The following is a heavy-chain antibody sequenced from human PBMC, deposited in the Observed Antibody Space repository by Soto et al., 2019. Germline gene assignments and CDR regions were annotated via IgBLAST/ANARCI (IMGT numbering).Heavy chain of an antibody. CDR2: ISYDGSNK. Sequence: GGSLRLSCAASGFTFSSYAMHWVRQAPGKGLEWVAVISYDGSNKYYADSVKGRFTISRDNSKNTLYLQMNSLRAEDTAVYYCARKRRDGYNPSAYYYYGMDVWGQGTTVTVSS. V-gene: IGHV3-30-3*01. D-gene: IGHD5-12*01. CDR3: ARKRRDGYNPSAYYYYGMDV. J-gene: IGHJ6*02. CDR1: GFTFSSYA.